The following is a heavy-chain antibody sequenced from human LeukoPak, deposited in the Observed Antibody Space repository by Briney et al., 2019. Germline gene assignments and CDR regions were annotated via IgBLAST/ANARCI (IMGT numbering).Heavy chain of an antibody. Sequence: SETLSLTCTVSGGSISSYYWSWIRQPPGKGLEWIGYIYYSGSTNYNPSLKSRVTISVDTSKNQFSLKLSSVTAADTAVYYCASDITYSSSWYYFDYWGQGTLVTVSS. D-gene: IGHD6-13*01. CDR2: IYYSGST. CDR3: ASDITYSSSWYYFDY. V-gene: IGHV4-59*01. CDR1: GGSISSYY. J-gene: IGHJ4*02.